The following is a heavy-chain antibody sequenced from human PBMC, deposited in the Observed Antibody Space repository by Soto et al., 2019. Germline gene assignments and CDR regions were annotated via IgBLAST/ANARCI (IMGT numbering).Heavy chain of an antibody. CDR1: GGSFSGYY. D-gene: IGHD3-22*01. J-gene: IGHJ4*02. V-gene: IGHV4-34*01. Sequence: SETLSLTCAVYGGSFSGYYWSWIRQPPGKGLEWIGEINHSGSTNYNPSLRSRVTISVDTSKNQFSLKLSSVTAADTAVYYCARVPPTYDSSGYYYFDYWGQGTLVTVSS. CDR3: ARVPPTYDSSGYYYFDY. CDR2: INHSGST.